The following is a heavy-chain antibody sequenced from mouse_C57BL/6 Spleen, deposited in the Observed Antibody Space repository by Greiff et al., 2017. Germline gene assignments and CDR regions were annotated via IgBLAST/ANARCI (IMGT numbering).Heavy chain of an antibody. J-gene: IGHJ2*01. CDR2: FHPSDSET. D-gene: IGHD3-3*01. CDR1: GYTFTSYW. CDR3: ARTGVLKDIDY. V-gene: IGHV1-52*01. Sequence: QVQLQQPGAELVRPGSSVKLSCKASGYTFTSYWMHWVKQRPIKGLEWIGNFHPSDSETHYNQKFKDKATLTVDKSSSTAYMQLSSLTSEDSAVYYCARTGVLKDIDYWGQGTTLTVSS.